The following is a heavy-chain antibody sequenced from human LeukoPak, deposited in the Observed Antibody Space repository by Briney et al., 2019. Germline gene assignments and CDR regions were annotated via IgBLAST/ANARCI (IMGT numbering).Heavy chain of an antibody. CDR2: IYYSGST. J-gene: IGHJ5*02. Sequence: PSETLSLTCTVSGGSISSYYWSWIRQPPGKGLEWIGYIYYSGSTNYNPSLKSRVTISVDTSKNQFSLKLSSVTAADTAVYYRARGGRSDNWFDPWGQGTLVTVSS. CDR3: ARGGRSDNWFDP. CDR1: GGSISSYY. V-gene: IGHV4-59*01.